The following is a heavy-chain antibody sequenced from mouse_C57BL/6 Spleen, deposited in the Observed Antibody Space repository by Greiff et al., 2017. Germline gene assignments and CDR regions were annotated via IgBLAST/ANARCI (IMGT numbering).Heavy chain of an antibody. V-gene: IGHV1-85*01. CDR2: IYPRDGST. Sequence: QVHVKQSGPELVKPGASVKLSCKASGYTFTSYDINWVKQRPGQGLEWIGWIYPRDGSTKYNEKFKGKATLTVDTSSSTAYMELHSLTSEDSAVYFWARMRYGSGLWYCGVGGTGTTVTVSS. J-gene: IGHJ1*03. CDR1: GYTFTSYD. D-gene: IGHD1-1*01. CDR3: ARMRYGSGLWYCGV.